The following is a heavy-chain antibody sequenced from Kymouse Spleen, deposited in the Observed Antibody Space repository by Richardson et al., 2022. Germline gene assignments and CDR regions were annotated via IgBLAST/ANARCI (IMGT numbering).Heavy chain of an antibody. D-gene: IGHD3-3*01. CDR1: GGSISSSNW. V-gene: IGHV4-4*02. CDR3: AREYDFWSGPDYYYYGMDV. Sequence: QVQLQESGPGLVKPSGTLSLTCAVSGGSISSSNWWSWVRQPPGKGLEWIGEIYHSGSTNYNPSLKSRVTISVDKSKNQFSLKLSSVTAADTAVYYCAREYDFWSGPDYYYYGMDVWGQGTTVTVSS. CDR2: IYHSGST. J-gene: IGHJ6*02.